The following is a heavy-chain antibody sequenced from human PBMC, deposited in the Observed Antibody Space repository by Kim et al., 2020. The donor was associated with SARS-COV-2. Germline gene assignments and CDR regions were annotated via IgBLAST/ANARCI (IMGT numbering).Heavy chain of an antibody. CDR2: ISSSGSTI. CDR1: GFTFSSYE. J-gene: IGHJ4*02. Sequence: GGSLRLSCAASGFTFSSYEMNWVRQAPGKGLEWVSYISSSGSTIYYADSVKGRFTISRDNAKNSLYLQMNSLRAEDTAVYYCASSSVFDYGDYGLFYWGQGTLVTVSS. V-gene: IGHV3-48*03. CDR3: ASSSVFDYGDYGLFY. D-gene: IGHD4-17*01.